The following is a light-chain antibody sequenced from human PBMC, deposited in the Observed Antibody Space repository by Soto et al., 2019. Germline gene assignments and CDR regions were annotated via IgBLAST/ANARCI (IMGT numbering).Light chain of an antibody. J-gene: IGLJ7*01. V-gene: IGLV6-57*03. CDR3: QSYDSSNQGAV. CDR2: EDN. Sequence: NFMLTQPHSVSESPGKTVTISCTRSSGSIASNYVQWYQQRPGSAPTTVIYEDNQRPSGVPDRFSGSIDSSSNSASLTISGLKPEDEADYYFQSYDSSNQGAVFGGGTQLTVL. CDR1: SGSIASNY.